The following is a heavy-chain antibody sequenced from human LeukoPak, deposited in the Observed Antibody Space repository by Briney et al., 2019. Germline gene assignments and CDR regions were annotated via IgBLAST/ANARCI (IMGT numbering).Heavy chain of an antibody. J-gene: IGHJ5*02. CDR3: ARDSGTTGEVKFDP. CDR2: IYGSGTI. CDR1: GGSISRSY. Sequence: PSETLSLTCTVSGGSISRSYWSWMRQPAGKGPEWIGRIYGSGTITYNPSLESRVTMSVDTSKNQFPLKLRSVTAADTAVYYCARDSGTTGEVKFDPWGQGILVTVSS. V-gene: IGHV4-4*07. D-gene: IGHD3-10*01.